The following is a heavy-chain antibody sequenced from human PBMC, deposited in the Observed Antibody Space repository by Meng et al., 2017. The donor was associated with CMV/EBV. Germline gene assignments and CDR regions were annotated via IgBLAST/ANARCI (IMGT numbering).Heavy chain of an antibody. J-gene: IGHJ4*02. V-gene: IGHV3-53*01. CDR3: ARACRQVNKCYLDY. CDR1: GFSVTSYF. Sequence: GESLKISCAVSGFSVTSYFMTWVRQAPGKGLEYVSFIRSDDSTNYAKSVQGRFTISRDNSKNTVFLLINSLRAEDTALYYCARACRQVNKCYLDYWGQGTLVTVSS. CDR2: IRSDDST. D-gene: IGHD1/OR15-1a*01.